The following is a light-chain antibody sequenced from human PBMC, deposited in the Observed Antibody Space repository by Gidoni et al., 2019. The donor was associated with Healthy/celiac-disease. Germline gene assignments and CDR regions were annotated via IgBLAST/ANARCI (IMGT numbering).Light chain of an antibody. V-gene: IGKV3-15*01. Sequence: EIVMTQSPATLSVSPGERATLSCRASQSVSSNLAWYQQKPGQAPRLLIYGASTRATGIPARFRGSGSGTDFTLTISSLQSEDFAVNYVQQYNNWELTFGGGTKVEIK. J-gene: IGKJ4*01. CDR1: QSVSSN. CDR3: QQYNNWELT. CDR2: GAS.